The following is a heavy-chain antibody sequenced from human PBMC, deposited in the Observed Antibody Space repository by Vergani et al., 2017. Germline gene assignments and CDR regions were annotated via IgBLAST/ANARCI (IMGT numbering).Heavy chain of an antibody. D-gene: IGHD2-15*01. V-gene: IGHV5-51*01. CDR1: GYSFTSYW. CDR2: IYPGDSDT. CDR3: GRLRIGMGQTIYGMDV. J-gene: IGHJ6*02. Sequence: EVPLVQSGAAVKKPGESLKISCKGSGYSFTSYWIGWVRQMPGKGLEWMGIIYPGDSDTRYSPSFQGQVTISADKSISTAYLQWSSLKASDTAMYYCGRLRIGMGQTIYGMDVWGQGTTVTVSS.